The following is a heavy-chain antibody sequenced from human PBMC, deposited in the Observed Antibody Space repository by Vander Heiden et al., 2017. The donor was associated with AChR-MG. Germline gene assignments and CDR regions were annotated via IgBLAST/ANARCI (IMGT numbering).Heavy chain of an antibody. Sequence: EAQLVESGGGLVQPGGSLRLPCSASGCPFSSYAMHWVRQAPGKGLEYVSAISSNGGSTYYAGSVKGKFTISRDNSKNTLYHQMSSLRAEDTAVYYCVKGGTPYYYGMDVWGQGTTVTVSS. J-gene: IGHJ6*02. CDR1: GCPFSSYA. CDR3: VKGGTPYYYGMDV. CDR2: ISSNGGST. D-gene: IGHD3-16*01. V-gene: IGHV3-64D*06.